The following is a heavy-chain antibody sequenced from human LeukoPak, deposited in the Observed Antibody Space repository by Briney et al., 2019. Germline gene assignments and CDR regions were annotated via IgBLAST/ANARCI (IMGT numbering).Heavy chain of an antibody. D-gene: IGHD5-18*01. Sequence: GGSLRLSCAASGFTFSSYAMSWVRQAPGKGLEWVSAISGSGGSTYYADSVKGRFTISRDNSKNTLYLQMNSLRAEDTAVYYCAKDSTFAFSYPRGDYFDYWGQGTLVTVSS. V-gene: IGHV3-23*01. J-gene: IGHJ4*02. CDR1: GFTFSSYA. CDR3: AKDSTFAFSYPRGDYFDY. CDR2: ISGSGGST.